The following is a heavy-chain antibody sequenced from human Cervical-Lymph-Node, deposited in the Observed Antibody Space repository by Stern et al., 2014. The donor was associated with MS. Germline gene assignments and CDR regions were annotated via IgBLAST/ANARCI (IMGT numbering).Heavy chain of an antibody. CDR2: F. CDR3: ARVGHYDILTGSYREDL. V-gene: IGHV3-53*04. Sequence: EVQLVESGGGLVQPGGSRDSPVQPLGSPSRIITLSGSARLQGRGWSGSQLFYYAESMKGRFTISRHNSNNTVYLQMSNLRPDDTAVYFCARVGHYDILTGSYREDLWGQGTLVTVSS. J-gene: IGHJ5*02. CDR1: GSPSRIIT. D-gene: IGHD3-9*01.